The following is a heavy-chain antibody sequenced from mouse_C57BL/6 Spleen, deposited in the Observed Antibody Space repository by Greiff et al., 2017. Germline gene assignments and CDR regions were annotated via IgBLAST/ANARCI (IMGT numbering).Heavy chain of an antibody. CDR2: IHPNSGST. J-gene: IGHJ3*01. CDR1: GYTFTSYW. CDR3: ARGGDDGDERWT. D-gene: IGHD1-1*02. Sequence: QVQLQQSGAELVKPGASVKLSCKASGYTFTSYWMHWVKQRPGQGLEWIGMIHPNSGSTHYNEKFKSKATLTVDKSSSTAYMQLSSLTSEDSAVYYCARGGDDGDERWTWGQGTLVTVSA. V-gene: IGHV1-64*01.